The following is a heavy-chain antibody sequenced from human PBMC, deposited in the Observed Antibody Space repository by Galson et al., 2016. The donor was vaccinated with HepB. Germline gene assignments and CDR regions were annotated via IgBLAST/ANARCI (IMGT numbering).Heavy chain of an antibody. CDR2: IFHSGSV. J-gene: IGHJ2*01. CDR3: ARDDQKRRHFDL. V-gene: IGHV4-4*02. CDR1: GGSIRSNNW. Sequence: SETLSLTCSVSGGSIRSNNWWSWVRQSPGKGLEWIGEIFHSGSVNYNPSLKSRVTLSVDKSKKQFFLNMTSVTAAATAVYFCARDDQKRRHFDLWGRGTLVIVSS.